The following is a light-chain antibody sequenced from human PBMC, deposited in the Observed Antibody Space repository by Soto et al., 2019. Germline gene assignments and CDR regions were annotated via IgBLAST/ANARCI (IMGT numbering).Light chain of an antibody. Sequence: EIALTQSPGNLSLSPGDRSTLSCRASQSVSCGYLAWYQQQPGQAHRLLIYGASGRATGIPDRFSGSGSGTDFTITISRRVPEDFAVYYCQQYCSSPRWTFGQGTKVEIK. V-gene: IGKV3-20*01. CDR1: QSVSCGY. CDR3: QQYCSSPRWT. CDR2: GAS. J-gene: IGKJ1*01.